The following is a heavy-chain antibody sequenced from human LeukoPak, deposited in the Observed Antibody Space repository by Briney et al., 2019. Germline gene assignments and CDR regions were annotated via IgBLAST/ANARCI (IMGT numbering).Heavy chain of an antibody. CDR2: IKQDGSEK. CDR3: ARDKSAYYDFWSGYYTAFDY. V-gene: IGHV3-7*01. J-gene: IGHJ4*02. Sequence: GGSLRLSCAASGFTFSSYWMSWVRQAPGKGLEWVANIKQDGSEKYYVDSVKGRFTISRDNAKNSLYLQMNSLRAEDTAVYYCARDKSAYYDFWSGYYTAFDYWGQGTLVTVSS. CDR1: GFTFSSYW. D-gene: IGHD3-3*01.